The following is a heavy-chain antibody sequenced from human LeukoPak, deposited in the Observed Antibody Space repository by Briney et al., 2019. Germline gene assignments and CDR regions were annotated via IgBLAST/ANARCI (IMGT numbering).Heavy chain of an antibody. J-gene: IGHJ4*02. D-gene: IGHD6-13*01. V-gene: IGHV1-8*01. CDR1: GYTFTSYD. Sequence: ASVKVSCKASGYTFTSYDINWVRQATGQGLEWMGWMNPNSGNTGYAQKFQGRVTMTRNTSISTAYMELSSLRSEDTAVYYCARGLDHWYSSSWYPPDYWGQGTLVTVSS. CDR3: ARGLDHWYSSSWYPPDY. CDR2: MNPNSGNT.